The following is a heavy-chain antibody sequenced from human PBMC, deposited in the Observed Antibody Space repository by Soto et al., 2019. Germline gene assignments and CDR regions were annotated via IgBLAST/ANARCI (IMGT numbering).Heavy chain of an antibody. J-gene: IGHJ6*01. CDR3: ARLNGYSIVYGMYV. D-gene: IGHD3-3*02. CDR2: MNPNSGNT. Sequence: ASVKVSCKASGYTFTSYDVTWVRQAPGQGLEWMGWMNPNSGNTGYAQKFQGRVTITADTSTSTAYMELSSLTTEDTAVYYCARLNGYSIVYGMYVWG. V-gene: IGHV1-8*01. CDR1: GYTFTSYD.